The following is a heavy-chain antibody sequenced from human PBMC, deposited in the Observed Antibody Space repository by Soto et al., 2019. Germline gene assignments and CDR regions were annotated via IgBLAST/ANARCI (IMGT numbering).Heavy chain of an antibody. CDR1: GFNFRNYN. D-gene: IGHD1-1*01. Sequence: EVQLVESGGGLVQPGGSLRLSCAASGFNFRNYNMNWVRQAPGKGLEWVAYISSTGGTIYYAESMEGRFTISRDHAKSSMFLHVSTVRVEDTAVDYCARYGTRSDRWGLGTQVTVSS. V-gene: IGHV3-48*03. CDR2: ISSTGGTI. J-gene: IGHJ1*01. CDR3: ARYGTRSDR.